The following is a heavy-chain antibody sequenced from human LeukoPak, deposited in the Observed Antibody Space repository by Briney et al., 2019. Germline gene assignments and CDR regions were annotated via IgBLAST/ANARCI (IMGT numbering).Heavy chain of an antibody. CDR2: IIPILGIA. J-gene: IGHJ4*02. CDR1: GGTFSSYA. Sequence: GASVKVSCKASGGTFSSYAISWVRQAPGQGLEWMGRIIPILGIANYAQKFQGRVTITADKSTSTAYMELRSLRSDDTAVYYCARDKWSGIAAASDYWGQGTLVTVSS. CDR3: ARDKWSGIAAASDY. V-gene: IGHV1-69*04. D-gene: IGHD6-13*01.